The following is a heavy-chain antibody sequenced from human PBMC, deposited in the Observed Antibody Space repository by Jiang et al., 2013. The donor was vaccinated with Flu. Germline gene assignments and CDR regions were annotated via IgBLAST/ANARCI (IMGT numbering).Heavy chain of an antibody. Sequence: PGLVKPSGTLSLTCAVSGYSISSSNWWSWVRQPPGKGLEWIGEIYYTGSTNYNPSLKSRVTISADKSKNQFSLKLDSVTAADTAVYFCAIGHYGAYYIDYWGQGTLVTVSS. J-gene: IGHJ4*02. D-gene: IGHD4-17*01. CDR2: IYYTGST. V-gene: IGHV4-4*02. CDR1: GYSISSSNW. CDR3: AIGHYGAYYIDY.